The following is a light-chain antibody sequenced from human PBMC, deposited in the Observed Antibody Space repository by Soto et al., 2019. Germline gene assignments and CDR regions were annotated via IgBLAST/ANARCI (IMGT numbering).Light chain of an antibody. V-gene: IGLV3-21*02. J-gene: IGLJ3*02. CDR2: DDS. Sequence: SYELTQPPSVSVAPGQTARITCGGDSIGGKSVHWYQQKPGQAPVMVIYDDSDRPSRIPERFSGSNSGNTATLTISRVEAADEADYYCQVWDNRSAFRVFGGGTQLTVL. CDR1: SIGGKS. CDR3: QVWDNRSAFRV.